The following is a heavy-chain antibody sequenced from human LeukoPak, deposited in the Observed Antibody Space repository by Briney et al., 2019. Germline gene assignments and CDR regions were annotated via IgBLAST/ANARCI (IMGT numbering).Heavy chain of an antibody. CDR3: AREPLVGASSDY. J-gene: IGHJ4*02. CDR1: GFTFSDYW. D-gene: IGHD1-26*01. V-gene: IGHV3-7*01. CDR2: IIQHVSDG. Sequence: PGGSLRLSCAASGFTFSDYWMSWVRQPPGKGLEWVANIIQHVSDGYSVDPVRGRFTISRDNAKNSLYLQMNSLRVEDTAVYYCAREPLVGASSDYWGPGTLVTVSS.